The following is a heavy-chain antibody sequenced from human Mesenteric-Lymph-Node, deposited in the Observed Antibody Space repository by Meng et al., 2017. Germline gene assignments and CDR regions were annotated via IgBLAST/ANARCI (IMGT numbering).Heavy chain of an antibody. CDR2: ISGSGDST. J-gene: IGHJ4*02. Sequence: GESLKISCAASGFTFSFYAMGWVLQAPGQGLELVSAISGSGDSTYYADSVKGRFTVSRDNSKGTRYLQMNSLRAEDTAMYYCAFDFWGQGTLVTVSS. V-gene: IGHV3-23*01. CDR1: GFTFSFYA. CDR3: AFDF.